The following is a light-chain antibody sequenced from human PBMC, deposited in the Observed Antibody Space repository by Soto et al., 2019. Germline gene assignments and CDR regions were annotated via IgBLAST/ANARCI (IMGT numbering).Light chain of an antibody. Sequence: IGMTESPAPLSVSPRERATLSCRASQSVSSNLAWYQQKPGQAPRLLIYGASTRATAIPARFSGSGSGTEFTLTISSLQSEDFAVYYCEQYNKWPHAFGGGTKVDIK. V-gene: IGKV3-15*01. J-gene: IGKJ4*01. CDR2: GAS. CDR3: EQYNKWPHA. CDR1: QSVSSN.